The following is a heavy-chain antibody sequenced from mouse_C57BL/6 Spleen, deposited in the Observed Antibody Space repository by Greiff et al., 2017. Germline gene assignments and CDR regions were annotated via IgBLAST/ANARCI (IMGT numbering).Heavy chain of an antibody. V-gene: IGHV1-26*01. CDR2: INPNNGGT. J-gene: IGHJ4*01. CDR3: ARSGLNLLGAMDY. D-gene: IGHD2-1*01. Sequence: EVQLQQSGPELVKPGASVKISCKASGYTFTDYYMNWVKQSHGKSLEWIGDINPNNGGTSYNQKFKGKATLTVDKSSSTAYMELRSLTSEDSAVYYCARSGLNLLGAMDYWGQGTSVTVSS. CDR1: GYTFTDYY.